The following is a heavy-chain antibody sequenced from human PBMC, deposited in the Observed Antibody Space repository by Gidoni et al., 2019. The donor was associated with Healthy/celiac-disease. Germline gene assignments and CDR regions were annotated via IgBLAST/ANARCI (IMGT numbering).Heavy chain of an antibody. CDR3: AGGGGSSRI. Sequence: QVQLQESGPGLVKPSETLSLTCTVSGGSISSHYWRWIRQPPGKGLEWIGYIYYSGSTNYNPSLKSRGTISVDTSKNQFSLKLNSMTAADTAVYYCAGGGGSSRIWGQGTLVTVSS. J-gene: IGHJ4*02. V-gene: IGHV4-59*11. CDR2: IYYSGST. CDR1: GGSISSHY. D-gene: IGHD1-26*01.